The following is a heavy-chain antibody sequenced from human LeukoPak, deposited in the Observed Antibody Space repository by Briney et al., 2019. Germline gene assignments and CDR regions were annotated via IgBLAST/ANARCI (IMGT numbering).Heavy chain of an antibody. D-gene: IGHD2-8*01. CDR2: ISSSSSYI. J-gene: IGHJ4*02. CDR3: ARKYCTNGVCYIGIFDY. V-gene: IGHV3-21*01. CDR1: GFTFSSYS. Sequence: GGSLRRSCAASGFTFSSYSMNWVRQAPGKGLEWVSSISSSSSYIYYADSVKGRFTISRDNAKNSLYLQMNSLRAEDTAVYYCARKYCTNGVCYIGIFDYWGQGTLVTVSS.